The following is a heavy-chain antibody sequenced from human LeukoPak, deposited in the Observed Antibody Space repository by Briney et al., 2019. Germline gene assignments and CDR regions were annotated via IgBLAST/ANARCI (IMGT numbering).Heavy chain of an antibody. CDR1: GFTVSSNY. J-gene: IGHJ4*02. D-gene: IGHD2-15*01. V-gene: IGHV3-53*01. Sequence: PGGSLRLSCAASGFTVSSNYMSWVRQAPGKGLEWVSVIYSGGSTYYADSVKGRFTISRDNAKNSLYLQMNSLRAEDTAVYYCARDLGYCSGGSCYPSDYWGQGTLVTVSS. CDR3: ARDLGYCSGGSCYPSDY. CDR2: IYSGGST.